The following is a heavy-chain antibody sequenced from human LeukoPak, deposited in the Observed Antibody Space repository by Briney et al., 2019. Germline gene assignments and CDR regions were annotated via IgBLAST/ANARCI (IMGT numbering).Heavy chain of an antibody. Sequence: ASVKVSCKASGYTFSGYYMHWVRQAPGQGLEWMGWINPNSGGTNYAQQFQGRVTMTRDTSISTAYMELSRLRSDDTAVYYCASPRLVPLDAFDLWGQGTMVTVSS. CDR1: GYTFSGYY. V-gene: IGHV1-2*02. CDR2: INPNSGGT. CDR3: ASPRLVPLDAFDL. J-gene: IGHJ3*01. D-gene: IGHD6-19*01.